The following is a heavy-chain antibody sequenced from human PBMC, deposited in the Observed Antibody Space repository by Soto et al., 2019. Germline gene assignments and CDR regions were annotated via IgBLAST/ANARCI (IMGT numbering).Heavy chain of an antibody. Sequence: ASGKGSGKACGCKVTSYRSSWVRQAPGQGLEWMGYINPNSGATKYAPRFQGRVTMTSDTSIRTAYMDLSNLSPADTAVYYCARVGGLAARTFDYWGPGTLVTVSS. CDR2: INPNSGAT. CDR1: GCKVTSYR. D-gene: IGHD6-6*01. J-gene: IGHJ4*02. V-gene: IGHV1-2*02. CDR3: ARVGGLAARTFDY.